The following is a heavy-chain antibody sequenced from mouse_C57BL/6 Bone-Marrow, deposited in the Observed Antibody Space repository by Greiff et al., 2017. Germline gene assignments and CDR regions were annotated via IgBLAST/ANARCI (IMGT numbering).Heavy chain of an antibody. Sequence: DVQLVESGGGLVKPGGSLKLSCAASGFTFSDYGMHWVRQAPEKGLEWVAYISSGSSTIYYADTVKGRFTISRDNAKNTLFMQLTSVRSEDTAMYYCARPNCNYYCGHWYFDFWGTGTTVTVSS. CDR1: GFTFSDYG. V-gene: IGHV5-17*01. CDR3: ARPNCNYYCGHWYFDF. J-gene: IGHJ1*03. D-gene: IGHD1-1*01. CDR2: ISSGSSTI.